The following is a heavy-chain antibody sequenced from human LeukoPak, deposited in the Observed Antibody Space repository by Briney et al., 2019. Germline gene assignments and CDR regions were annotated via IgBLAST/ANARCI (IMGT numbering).Heavy chain of an antibody. CDR3: ARDRYGDGFAHFDY. V-gene: IGHV1-2*02. J-gene: IGHJ4*02. CDR2: ITPSDGA. D-gene: IGHD5-24*01. Sequence: ASVKVSCKSSGYTFTAYAVHWVRQAPGQGREWMGWITPSDGANYAQKFQGRVTMTRDTSMSTAYMDLNSLTSDDTAVYFCARDRYGDGFAHFDYWGQGTLVTVSS. CDR1: GYTFTAYA.